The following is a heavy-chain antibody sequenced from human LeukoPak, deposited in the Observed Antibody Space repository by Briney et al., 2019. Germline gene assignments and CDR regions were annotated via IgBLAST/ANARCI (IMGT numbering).Heavy chain of an antibody. J-gene: IGHJ4*02. CDR3: AKGGRNSYSPFDY. Sequence: GGSLRLSCAASGFTFSSYGMHWVRQAPGKGLEWVAVISYDGSNKYYADSVKGRFTISRDNSKNTLYLQMNSLRAEDTAVYYCAKGGRNSYSPFDYWGQGTLVTVSS. V-gene: IGHV3-30*18. CDR2: ISYDGSNK. CDR1: GFTFSSYG. D-gene: IGHD2-15*01.